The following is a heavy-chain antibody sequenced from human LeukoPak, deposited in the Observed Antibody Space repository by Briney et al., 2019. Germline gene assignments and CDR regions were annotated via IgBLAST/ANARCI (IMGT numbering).Heavy chain of an antibody. CDR1: GYSITSYW. D-gene: IGHD2-15*01. CDR3: ARQKDGLRDH. J-gene: IGHJ4*02. Sequence: GESLKISCKASGYSITSYWIGWVRKMPRKGLEWMGIIYPGDSDTRYTPSFQDQVTISADKSISTAYLQWSSLEASDTAVYYRARQKDGLRDHWGQGTLVTVSS. CDR2: IYPGDSDT. V-gene: IGHV5-51*01.